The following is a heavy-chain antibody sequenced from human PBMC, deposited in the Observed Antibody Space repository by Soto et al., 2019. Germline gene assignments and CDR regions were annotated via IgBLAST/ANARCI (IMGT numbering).Heavy chain of an antibody. Sequence: GESLKISCKGSGYSFTSYWISWVRQMPGKGLEWMGRIDPSDSYTNYSPSFQGHVTISADKSISTAYLQWSSLKASDTAMYYCARLTRLGYCSSTSCYVGYWGQGTLVTVSS. CDR2: IDPSDSYT. D-gene: IGHD2-2*01. CDR1: GYSFTSYW. J-gene: IGHJ4*02. V-gene: IGHV5-10-1*01. CDR3: ARLTRLGYCSSTSCYVGY.